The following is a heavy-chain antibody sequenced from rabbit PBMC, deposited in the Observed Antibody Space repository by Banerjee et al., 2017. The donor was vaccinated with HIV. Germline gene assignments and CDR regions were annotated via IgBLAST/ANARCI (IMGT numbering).Heavy chain of an antibody. CDR3: AGGGLGSTCYTYAFDP. V-gene: IGHV1S45*01. J-gene: IGHJ2*01. CDR2: IDIGSGST. CDR1: GFSFSSGYW. D-gene: IGHD8-1*01. Sequence: QEQLEESGGDLVKPEGSLTLTCTASGFSFSSGYWMCWVRQAPGKGLEWIGCIDIGSGSTYYSGWAKGRFSISKTSSTTVTLQMTSLTAADTATYFCAGGGLGSTCYTYAFDPWGPGTLVTVS.